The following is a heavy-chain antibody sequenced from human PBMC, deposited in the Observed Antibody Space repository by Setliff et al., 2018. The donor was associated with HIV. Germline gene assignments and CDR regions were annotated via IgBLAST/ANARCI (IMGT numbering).Heavy chain of an antibody. CDR3: ARYKHPYYYDSSGYFDY. D-gene: IGHD3-22*01. CDR2: IYYSGST. Sequence: SETLSLTCTVSGGSISSSSYYWGWIRQPPGKGLEWIGSIYYSGSTYYNPSLKSRVTISVDTSKNQFSLKLSSVTAADTAVYYCARYKHPYYYDSSGYFDYWGQGTLVTVSS. V-gene: IGHV4-39*07. CDR1: GGSISSSSYY. J-gene: IGHJ4*02.